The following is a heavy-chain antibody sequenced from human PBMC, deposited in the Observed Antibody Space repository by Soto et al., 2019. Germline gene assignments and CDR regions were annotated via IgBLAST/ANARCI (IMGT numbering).Heavy chain of an antibody. J-gene: IGHJ4*02. CDR2: INAGNGNT. CDR3: ARSESGVLLWFGEPFDY. CDR1: GYTFTSYA. D-gene: IGHD3-10*01. Sequence: ASVKVSCKASGYTFTSYAMHWVRQAPGQRFEWMGWINAGNGNTKYSQKFQGRVTITRDTSASTAYMELSSLRSEDTAVYYCARSESGVLLWFGEPFDYWGQGTLVTVSS. V-gene: IGHV1-3*01.